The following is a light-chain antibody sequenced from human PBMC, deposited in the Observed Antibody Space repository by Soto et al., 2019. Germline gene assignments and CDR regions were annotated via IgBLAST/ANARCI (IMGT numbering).Light chain of an antibody. Sequence: QSVLTQPPSASGAPGQRVTMSCSGGSSNIGSNPVNWYQQLPGTAPKLLIYSNNQRPSGVPDRFSGSKSGTSASLAISGLQSEDEADYYCSAWDDSLNGLVFGTGNKLTVL. CDR1: SSNIGSNP. J-gene: IGLJ1*01. V-gene: IGLV1-44*01. CDR2: SNN. CDR3: SAWDDSLNGLV.